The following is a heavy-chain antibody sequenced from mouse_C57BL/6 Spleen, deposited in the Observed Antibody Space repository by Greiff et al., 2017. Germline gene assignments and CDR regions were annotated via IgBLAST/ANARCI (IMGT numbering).Heavy chain of an antibody. J-gene: IGHJ2*01. D-gene: IGHD2-3*01. Sequence: EVQLQQSGPALVKPGASVKMSCKASGYTFTDYNMHWVKQSHGKSLEWIGYINPNNGGTSYNQKFKGKATLTVNKSSSTAYMELRSLTSEDSAVYYCAREGGYYYYFDYWGQGTTLTASA. CDR1: GYTFTDYN. CDR3: AREGGYYYYFDY. V-gene: IGHV1-22*01. CDR2: INPNNGGT.